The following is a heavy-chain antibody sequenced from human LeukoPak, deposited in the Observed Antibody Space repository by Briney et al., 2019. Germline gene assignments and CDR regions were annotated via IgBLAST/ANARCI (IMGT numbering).Heavy chain of an antibody. V-gene: IGHV3-7*01. D-gene: IGHD3-10*01. CDR3: ARESWGSGSYYFDY. J-gene: IGHJ4*02. CDR1: GFTFSSYW. CDR2: IKQDGSEK. Sequence: GGSLRLSCAASGFTFSSYWMSWVRQAPGKGLEWVANIKQDGSEKYYVDSVKGRFTISRDNAKNSLYLQMNSLRAEDTAVYYCARESWGSGSYYFDYWGQGTLVTVSS.